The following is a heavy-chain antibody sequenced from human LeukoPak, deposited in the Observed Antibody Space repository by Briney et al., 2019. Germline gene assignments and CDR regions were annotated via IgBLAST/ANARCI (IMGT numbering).Heavy chain of an antibody. J-gene: IGHJ4*02. CDR3: ARLPGRLDYYDSSGLYYFDY. CDR2: INHSGST. CDR1: GGSFSGYY. D-gene: IGHD3-22*01. V-gene: IGHV4-34*01. Sequence: SETLSLTCAVYGGSFSGYYWSWIRQPPGKGLEWIGEINHSGSTNYNPSLKSRVTISVDTSKNQFSLKLSSVTAADTAVYYCARLPGRLDYYDSSGLYYFDYWGQGTLVTVSS.